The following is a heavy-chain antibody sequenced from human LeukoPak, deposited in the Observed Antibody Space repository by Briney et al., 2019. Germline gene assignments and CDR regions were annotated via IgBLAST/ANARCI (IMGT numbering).Heavy chain of an antibody. Sequence: SETLSLTCTVSGGSIRTTTWWSWVRQPPGKGLEWIGDIFHYGTTNYNPSLKSRVTMSVDTSSNQFSLTLNSVTAADTAVYYCATWGNDILTGYYRGYYFDYWGQGTLVTVSS. CDR2: IFHYGTT. CDR1: GGSIRTTTW. CDR3: ATWGNDILTGYYRGYYFDY. J-gene: IGHJ4*02. V-gene: IGHV4-4*02. D-gene: IGHD3-9*01.